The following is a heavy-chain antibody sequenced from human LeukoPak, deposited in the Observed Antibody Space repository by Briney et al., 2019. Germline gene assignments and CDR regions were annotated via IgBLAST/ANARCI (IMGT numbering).Heavy chain of an antibody. V-gene: IGHV1-2*02. J-gene: IGHJ6*03. CDR3: ARDGTSYYHFWSGYSPYMDV. Sequence: GASVKVSCKASGYTFTSYDINWVRQATGQGLEWMGWMNPNSGGTNYAQKFQGRVTMTRDTSVSTAYMELSRLTSDDTAVCYCARDGTSYYHFWSGYSPYMDVWGKGTTVTVSS. CDR2: MNPNSGGT. D-gene: IGHD3-3*01. CDR1: GYTFTSYD.